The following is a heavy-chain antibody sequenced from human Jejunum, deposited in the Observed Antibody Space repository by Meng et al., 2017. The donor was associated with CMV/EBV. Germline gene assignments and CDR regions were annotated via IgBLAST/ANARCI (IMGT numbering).Heavy chain of an antibody. D-gene: IGHD1-14*01. J-gene: IGHJ4*02. CDR1: GYTFTSYD. Sequence: QVQLVQSGSEVKKPGASVKVSCKASGYTFTSYDINWVRQAAGQGLEWMGWTNPRSANTGSAKKFQGRLTMTMNTSIGTAYMELSSLRSEDTAVYYCARNGIFFDYWGQGALVTVSS. CDR2: TNPRSANT. V-gene: IGHV1-8*01. CDR3: ARNGIFFDY.